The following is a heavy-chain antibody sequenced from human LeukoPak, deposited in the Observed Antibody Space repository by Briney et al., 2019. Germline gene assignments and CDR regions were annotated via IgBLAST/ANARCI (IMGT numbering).Heavy chain of an antibody. V-gene: IGHV1-46*01. J-gene: IGHJ4*02. CDR1: GGTFSSYA. CDR3: ARATYYDFWSGLAY. Sequence: ASVKVSCKASGGTFSSYAISWVRQAPGQGLEWMGIINPSGGSTSYAQKFQGRVTMTRDMSTSTVYMELSSLRSEDTAVYYCARATYYDFWSGLAYWGQGTLVTVSS. D-gene: IGHD3-3*01. CDR2: INPSGGST.